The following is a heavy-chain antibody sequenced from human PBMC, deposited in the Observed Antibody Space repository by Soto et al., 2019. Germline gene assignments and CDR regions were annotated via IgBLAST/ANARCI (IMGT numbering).Heavy chain of an antibody. Sequence: GGSLRLSCAASGFTFSSYSMNWVRQAPGKGLEWVSYIISSISTIYYAVSVKGRFTISRDNAKISLYLQMNSLRAEDTAVYYCAKDRIPYYYDSSGYYFSWGQGTLVTVSS. CDR3: AKDRIPYYYDSSGYYFS. D-gene: IGHD3-22*01. CDR1: GFTFSSYS. CDR2: IISSISTI. V-gene: IGHV3-48*01. J-gene: IGHJ5*02.